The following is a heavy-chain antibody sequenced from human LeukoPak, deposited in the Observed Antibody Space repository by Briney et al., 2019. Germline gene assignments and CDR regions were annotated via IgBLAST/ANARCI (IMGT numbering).Heavy chain of an antibody. CDR2: IYYSGST. D-gene: IGHD6-19*01. CDR1: GGSISSGDYY. CDR3: ARASPQWLVLD. V-gene: IGHV4-61*08. Sequence: SETLSLTCTVSGGSISSGDYYWSWIRQPPGKGLEWIGYIYYSGSTNYNPSLKSRVTISVDTSKNQFSLKLSSVTAADTAVYYCARASPQWLVLDWGQGTLVTVSS. J-gene: IGHJ4*02.